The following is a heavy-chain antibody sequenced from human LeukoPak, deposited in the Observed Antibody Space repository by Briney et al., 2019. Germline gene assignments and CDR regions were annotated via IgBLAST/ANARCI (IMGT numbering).Heavy chain of an antibody. CDR3: ARVYRYYDILTGYSGNWFDP. J-gene: IGHJ5*02. D-gene: IGHD3-9*01. CDR2: IYYSGST. CDR1: GGSISSSSYY. Sequence: SETLSPTCTVSGGSISSSSYYWGWIRQPPGKGLEWIGRIYYSGSTYYNPSLKSRVTISVDTSKNQFSLKLSSVTAADTAVYYCARVYRYYDILTGYSGNWFDPWGQGTLVTVSS. V-gene: IGHV4-39*07.